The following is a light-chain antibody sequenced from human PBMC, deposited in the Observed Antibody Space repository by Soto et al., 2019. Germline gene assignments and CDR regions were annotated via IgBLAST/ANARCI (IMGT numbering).Light chain of an antibody. Sequence: DIQMTQSPSSLSASAGDRVTITCRASQNINIYLAWYQQRPGEVPELLIYGASTLQSGVPSRFSGSGSGTDFTLTISSLQPEDVASYYCQKYNRAPLTFGGGTKVEIK. V-gene: IGKV1-27*01. CDR3: QKYNRAPLT. CDR1: QNINIY. CDR2: GAS. J-gene: IGKJ4*01.